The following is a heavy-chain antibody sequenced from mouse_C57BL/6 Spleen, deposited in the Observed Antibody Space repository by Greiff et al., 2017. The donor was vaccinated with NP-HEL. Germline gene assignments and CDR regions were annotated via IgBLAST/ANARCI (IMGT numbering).Heavy chain of an antibody. D-gene: IGHD2-1*01. Sequence: VQLQESGAELVKPGASVKISCKASGYAFSCYWMNWVKQRPGKGLEWIGQIYPGDGDTNYNGKFKGKATLTADKSSSTAYMQLSSLTSEDSAVYFCAREDGNYTGGYAMDYWGQGTSVTVSS. J-gene: IGHJ4*01. CDR2: IYPGDGDT. V-gene: IGHV1-80*01. CDR3: AREDGNYTGGYAMDY. CDR1: GYAFSCYW.